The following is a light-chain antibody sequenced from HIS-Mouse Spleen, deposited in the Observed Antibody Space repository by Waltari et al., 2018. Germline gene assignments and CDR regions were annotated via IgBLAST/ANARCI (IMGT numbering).Light chain of an antibody. V-gene: IGLV2-11*01. J-gene: IGLJ2*01. CDR1: SSDVGGLNY. CDR3: CSYAGSYTLV. CDR2: DVS. Sequence: QSALTQPRSVSGSPGQSVTISCTGTSSDVGGLNYVSWYQQHPGKAPKLMLYDVSKRPSGVPDRFSGSKSGNTASLTISGLQAEDEADYYCCSYAGSYTLVFGGGTKLTVL.